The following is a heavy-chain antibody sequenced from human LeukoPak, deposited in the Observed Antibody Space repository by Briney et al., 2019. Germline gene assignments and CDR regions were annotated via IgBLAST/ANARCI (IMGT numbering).Heavy chain of an antibody. CDR2: ISGSGSYI. Sequence: GGSLRLSCAASGFSFSRYVMNWVRQVPGKGLEWVSSISGSGSYIYYADSVKGRFTISRDNAKNSLYLQMNSLRAEDTAVYYCAREIVGTAFDYWGQGTLVTVSS. CDR3: AREIVGTAFDY. J-gene: IGHJ4*02. V-gene: IGHV3-21*01. D-gene: IGHD1-26*01. CDR1: GFSFSRYV.